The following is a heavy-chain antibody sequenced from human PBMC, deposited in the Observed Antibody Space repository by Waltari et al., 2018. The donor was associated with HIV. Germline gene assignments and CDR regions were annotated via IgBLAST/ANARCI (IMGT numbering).Heavy chain of an antibody. CDR3: VKDGASTIFGVLNGMDV. Sequence: EVQLVESGGGSVQPGRSLRLFCTAPGITFDDYAMHWVRQPPGKGLEWVSGISWNSGDIAYADSVKGRFTISRDNTKNSLFLQMNSVRVEDTALYYCVKDGASTIFGVLNGMDVWGQGTTVTVSS. CDR1: GITFDDYA. D-gene: IGHD3-3*01. CDR2: ISWNSGDI. V-gene: IGHV3-9*01. J-gene: IGHJ6*02.